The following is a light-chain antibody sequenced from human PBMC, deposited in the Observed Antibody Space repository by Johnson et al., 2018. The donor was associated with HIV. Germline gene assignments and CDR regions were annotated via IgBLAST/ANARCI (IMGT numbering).Light chain of an antibody. CDR2: ENN. Sequence: QSVLTQPPSVSAAPGQKVTISCSGSSSNIGNNYVSWYQQLPSGAPKLLIYENNKRPSGIPDRFSGSKFGTSATLDITGLQPGDEAEYYCGTWDSSLSAYVFGNGTKVTVL. CDR3: GTWDSSLSAYV. CDR1: SSNIGNNY. V-gene: IGLV1-51*02. J-gene: IGLJ1*01.